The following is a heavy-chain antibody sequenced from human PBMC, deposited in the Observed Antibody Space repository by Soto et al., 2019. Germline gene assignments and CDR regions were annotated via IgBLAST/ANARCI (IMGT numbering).Heavy chain of an antibody. CDR3: ARESGSWGH. D-gene: IGHD1-26*01. CDR2: IWYDGSNK. CDR1: GFTFSSYG. V-gene: IGHV3-33*01. Sequence: QVQLVESGGGVVQPGRSLRLSCAASGFTFSSYGMHWVRQAPGKGLEWVAVIWYDGSNKYYADSVKGRFTISRDNSKNTLYLQMNGLRAEDTAVYYGARESGSWGHWGQGTLVTVSS. J-gene: IGHJ4*02.